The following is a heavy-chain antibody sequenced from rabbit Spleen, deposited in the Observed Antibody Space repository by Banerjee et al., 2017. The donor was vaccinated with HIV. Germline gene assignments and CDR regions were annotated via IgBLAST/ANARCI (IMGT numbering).Heavy chain of an antibody. Sequence: QEQLVESGGGLVQPGGSLTLSCKASRFDFSSGGVSWVRRDPGKGLEWIGFIDPVFGSHTYCARCEYRLPILCHNSPNTLILQLNSLTAADTATYFCVRDLAGVIGWNFSLWGPGTLVTVS. D-gene: IGHD4-1*01. CDR3: VRDLAGVIGWNFSL. CDR1: RFDFSSGG. V-gene: IGHV1S47*01. CDR2: IDPVFGSHT. J-gene: IGHJ4*01.